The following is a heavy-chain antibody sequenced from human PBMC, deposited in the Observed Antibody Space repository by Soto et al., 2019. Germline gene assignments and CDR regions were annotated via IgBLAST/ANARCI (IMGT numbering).Heavy chain of an antibody. CDR2: IYHSGST. Sequence: SETLSLTCAVSGGSISSGGYSWSWIRQPPGKGLEWIGYIYHSGSTYYNPSLKSRVTISVDRSKNQFSLKLSSVAAADTAVYYCASGGVEYRYYGMDAWGQGTTVTVSS. CDR1: GGSISSGGYS. D-gene: IGHD6-6*01. CDR3: ASGGVEYRYYGMDA. J-gene: IGHJ6*02. V-gene: IGHV4-30-2*01.